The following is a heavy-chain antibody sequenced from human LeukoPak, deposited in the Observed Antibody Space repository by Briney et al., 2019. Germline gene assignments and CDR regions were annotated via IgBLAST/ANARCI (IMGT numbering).Heavy chain of an antibody. V-gene: IGHV5-51*01. D-gene: IGHD6-6*01. CDR2: IYPGDSDT. Sequence: GESLKISCKGSGYSFTSYWIGWVRQMPGKGLEWMGIIYPGDSDTRYSPSFQGQVTISVDKSITTAYLQWSSLRASDTAMYYCARHSTYSSSSRGAFNIWGQGTMVAVSS. CDR1: GYSFTSYW. CDR3: ARHSTYSSSSRGAFNI. J-gene: IGHJ3*02.